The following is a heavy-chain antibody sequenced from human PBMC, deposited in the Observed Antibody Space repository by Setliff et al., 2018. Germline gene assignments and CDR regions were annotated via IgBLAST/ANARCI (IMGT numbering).Heavy chain of an antibody. Sequence: SETLSLTCTVSGGSISNYYWSWIRQPAGKGLEWIGRIYTSGSTNYNPSLKSRVTMSVDTSKNQFSLNLSSVTAADTAVYYCARVTPSSSSWGYYYYYMDVWGKGTTVTVSS. CDR2: IYTSGST. CDR3: ARVTPSSSSWGYYYYYMDV. V-gene: IGHV4-4*07. J-gene: IGHJ6*03. CDR1: GGSISNYY. D-gene: IGHD6-13*01.